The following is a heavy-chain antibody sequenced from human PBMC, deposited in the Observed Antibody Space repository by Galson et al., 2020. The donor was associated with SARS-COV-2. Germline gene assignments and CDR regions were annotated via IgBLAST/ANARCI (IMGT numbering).Heavy chain of an antibody. D-gene: IGHD3-22*01. V-gene: IGHV3-48*03. CDR1: GFTFSSYE. Sequence: GESLKISCRASGFTFSSYEMNWVRQAPGKGLEWVSYISNSGSTMYYADSVKGRFTISRDNPKNSLYLQMDSLRAEDTAVYYCARDRNYYDSTGDYSVIDFWGQGTLVTVSS. CDR3: ARDRNYYDSTGDYSVIDF. CDR2: ISNSGSTM. J-gene: IGHJ4*02.